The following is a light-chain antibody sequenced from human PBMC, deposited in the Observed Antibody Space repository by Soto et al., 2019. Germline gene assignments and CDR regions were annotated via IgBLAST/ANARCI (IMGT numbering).Light chain of an antibody. V-gene: IGKV1-5*01. CDR3: QVYNGN. J-gene: IGKJ4*01. CDR2: SAS. Sequence: EIQMTQSPSTLSASVGDRVTLTCRASHNINNWLAWYQQKSGRAPNLLIYSASSLQSGVSSRFSGSGFGTDCTLPSSSLQPDDFATCYGQVYNGNFGGGT. CDR1: HNINNW.